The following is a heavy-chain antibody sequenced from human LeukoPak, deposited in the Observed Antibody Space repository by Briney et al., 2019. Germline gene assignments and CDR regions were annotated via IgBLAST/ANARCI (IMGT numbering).Heavy chain of an antibody. CDR3: ARGTPYCTNGVCSNDFDY. CDR2: INHSGST. J-gene: IGHJ4*02. CDR1: GGSFSGYY. V-gene: IGHV4-34*01. D-gene: IGHD2-8*01. Sequence: PSETLSLTCAVYGGSFSGYYWSWIRQPPGKGLEWIGEINHSGSTNYNPFLKSRVTISVDTSKNQFSLKLSSVTAADTAVYYCARGTPYCTNGVCSNDFDYWGQGTLVTVSS.